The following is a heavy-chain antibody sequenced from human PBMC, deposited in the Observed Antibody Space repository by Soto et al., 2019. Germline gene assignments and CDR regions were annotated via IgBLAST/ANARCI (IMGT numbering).Heavy chain of an antibody. V-gene: IGHV1-2*02. CDR3: ARITAPGMTAARSHGMDV. CDR2: INPNSGGT. J-gene: IGHJ6*01. Sequence: GASVKVSCKASGYTFTGYYMHWVRQAPGQGLEWMGWINPNSGGTNYGQKFQGRVTMTRDTSISTAYMELSRLRSDDTAVYYCARITAPGMTAARSHGMDVKPQGATVTVS. CDR1: GYTFTGYY. D-gene: IGHD6-13*01.